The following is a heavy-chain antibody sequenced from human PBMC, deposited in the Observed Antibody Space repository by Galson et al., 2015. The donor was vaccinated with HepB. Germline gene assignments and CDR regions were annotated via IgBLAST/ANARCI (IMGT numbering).Heavy chain of an antibody. CDR3: ARRLRIAENWFDP. J-gene: IGHJ5*02. V-gene: IGHV1-2*02. CDR1: GYTFTGYY. D-gene: IGHD6-13*01. Sequence: SVKVSCKASGYTFTGYYMHWVRQAPGQGLEWMGWINPNSGGTNYAQKFQGRVTMTRDTSISTAYMELSRLRSDDTAVYYCARRLRIAENWFDPWGQGTLVTVPS. CDR2: INPNSGGT.